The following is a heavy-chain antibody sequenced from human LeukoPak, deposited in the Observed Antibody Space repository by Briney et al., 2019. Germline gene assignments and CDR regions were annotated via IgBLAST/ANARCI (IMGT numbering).Heavy chain of an antibody. J-gene: IGHJ4*02. CDR2: ISAYNGNT. Sequence: ASVKVSCKASVYTFTTYGITWVRQAPGQGLEWMGWISAYNGNTNYAQRVQGRVTMTTDTSTGTAYMELRSLRSDDTAVYYCARDDERRLSYFDYWGQGTLVTVSS. CDR1: VYTFTTYG. D-gene: IGHD4-17*01. V-gene: IGHV1-18*01. CDR3: ARDDERRLSYFDY.